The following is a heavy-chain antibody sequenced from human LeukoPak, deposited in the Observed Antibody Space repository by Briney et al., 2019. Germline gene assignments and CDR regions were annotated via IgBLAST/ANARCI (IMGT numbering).Heavy chain of an antibody. J-gene: IGHJ3*02. CDR3: AREREDAFDI. CDR1: GGSISSYY. V-gene: IGHV4-59*01. CDR2: IYYSGST. Sequence: PSEALSLTCTVSGGSISSYYWSCIRQPPGKGLEWIGYIYYSGSTNYNPSLKSRVTISVDTSKNQFSLKLSSVTAADTAVYYCAREREDAFDIWGQGTMVTVSA.